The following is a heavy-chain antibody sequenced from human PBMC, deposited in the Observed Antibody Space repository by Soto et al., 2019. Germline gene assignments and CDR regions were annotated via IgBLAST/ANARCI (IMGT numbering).Heavy chain of an antibody. CDR2: INHSGST. D-gene: IGHD3-10*01. CDR3: AKTMVRGVILLRWFDP. CDR1: GGSFSGFY. Sequence: TSETLSLTCAVYGGSFSGFYWSWIRQPPGKGLEWIGEINHSGSTNYNPSLKSRVTISVDTSKNQFSLKLSSVTAADTAVYYCAKTMVRGVILLRWFDPWGQGTLVTVSS. J-gene: IGHJ5*02. V-gene: IGHV4-34*01.